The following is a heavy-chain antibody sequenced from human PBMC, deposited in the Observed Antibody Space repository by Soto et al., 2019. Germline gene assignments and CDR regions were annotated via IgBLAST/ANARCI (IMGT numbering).Heavy chain of an antibody. Sequence: PGESLKISCKGSGYSFTSYWIGWVRQMPGKGLEWMGIIYPGDSDTRYSPSFQGQVTISADKSISTAYLQWSSLRASDTAMYYCARQNSYGQWRTYFDYWGEKTLVTLSS. CDR2: IYPGDSDT. J-gene: IGHJ4*02. V-gene: IGHV5-51*01. D-gene: IGHD5-18*01. CDR1: GYSFTSYW. CDR3: ARQNSYGQWRTYFDY.